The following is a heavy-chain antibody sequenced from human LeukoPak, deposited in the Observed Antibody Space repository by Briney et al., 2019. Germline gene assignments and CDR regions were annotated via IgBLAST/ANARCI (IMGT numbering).Heavy chain of an antibody. V-gene: IGHV1-2*02. CDR1: GYTFTGYY. J-gene: IGHJ4*02. CDR3: ARVGFIAGTFDY. CDR2: INPNSGGT. Sequence: ASVKVSCKASGYTFTGYYTHWVRQAPGQGLEWMGWINPNSGGTNYAQKFQGRVTMTRDTSISTAYMELSRLRSDDTAVYYCARVGFIAGTFDYWGQGTLVTVSS. D-gene: IGHD6-13*01.